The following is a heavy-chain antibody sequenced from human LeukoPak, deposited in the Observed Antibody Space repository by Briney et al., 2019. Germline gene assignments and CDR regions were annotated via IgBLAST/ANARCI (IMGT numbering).Heavy chain of an antibody. CDR2: IKSKTDGGTT. J-gene: IGHJ3*02. V-gene: IGHV3-15*01. D-gene: IGHD5-24*01. CDR1: GFTFSNVW. CDR3: TTDRFSSVEMATIRADAFDI. Sequence: GGSLRLSCAASGFTFSNVWMRWVRQAPGKGLEWVGRIKSKTDGGTTDYAAPVKGRFTISGDDSKNTLYLQMNSLKTEDTAVYYCTTDRFSSVEMATIRADAFDIWGQGTMVTVSS.